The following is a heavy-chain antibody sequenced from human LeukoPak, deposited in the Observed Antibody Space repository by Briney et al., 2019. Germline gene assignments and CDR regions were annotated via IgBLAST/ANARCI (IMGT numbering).Heavy chain of an antibody. CDR2: IKSDGST. J-gene: IGHJ5*02. Sequence: GGSLRLSCAASGFTFSSYWMHWVRQTPGKGLVWVSRIKSDGSTIYADSVKGRFTISRDNAKNTLYLQMNSLRADDTAIYYCARAVTYLYGSATYDWFDPWGQGTLVTVSS. D-gene: IGHD3-10*01. CDR1: GFTFSSYW. CDR3: ARAVTYLYGSATYDWFDP. V-gene: IGHV3-74*01.